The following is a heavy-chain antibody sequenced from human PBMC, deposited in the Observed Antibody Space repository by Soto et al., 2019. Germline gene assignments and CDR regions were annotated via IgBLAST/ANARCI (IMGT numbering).Heavy chain of an antibody. D-gene: IGHD5-18*01. CDR2: ISWNDER. CDR1: GFSLTTHEVG. J-gene: IGHJ3*01. V-gene: IGHV2-5*01. Sequence: QITLKESGPTLVKPTQTLTLTCTVSGFSLTTHEVGVGWIRQPPGKALEWLAFISWNDERRYSPSLKRRLTSTKDTSKNQVVLTMANVDPADTGTYFCAHRPPKYSTAWLAFDFWGQGTTVAVSS. CDR3: AHRPPKYSTAWLAFDF.